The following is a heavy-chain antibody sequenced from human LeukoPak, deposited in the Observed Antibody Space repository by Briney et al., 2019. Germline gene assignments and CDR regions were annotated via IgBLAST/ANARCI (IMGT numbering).Heavy chain of an antibody. CDR2: ISGGGAST. J-gene: IGHJ4*02. V-gene: IGHV3-23*01. D-gene: IGHD3-3*01. Sequence: GGSLRLSCAASGFTFSTYAMNWVRQAPGKGLEWVSFISGGGASTHYADSVKGRFTISRDNSKNTLYLQLNSLRAEDTAVYYCAKTTMYDFWSGYSLYFDSWGQGTLVTVSS. CDR3: AKTTMYDFWSGYSLYFDS. CDR1: GFTFSTYA.